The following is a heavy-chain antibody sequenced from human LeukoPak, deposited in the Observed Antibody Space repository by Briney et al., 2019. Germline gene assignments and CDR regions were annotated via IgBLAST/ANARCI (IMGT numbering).Heavy chain of an antibody. D-gene: IGHD3-22*01. J-gene: IGHJ5*02. CDR1: GYTFTNYY. CDR3: ARDPPTDSSGYVFDP. Sequence: ASVKVSCKASGYTFTNYYMHWVRQVPGQGLEWMGIINTRGGSTSYAQKFQGRVNMTRDMSTHTVYMELSSLRSEDTAVYYCARDPPTDSSGYVFDPWGQGTLVTVSS. CDR2: INTRGGST. V-gene: IGHV1-46*01.